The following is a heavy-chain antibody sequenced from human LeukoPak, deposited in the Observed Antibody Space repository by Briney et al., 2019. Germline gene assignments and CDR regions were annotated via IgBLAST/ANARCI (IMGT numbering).Heavy chain of an antibody. CDR1: GFTFSSYT. J-gene: IGHJ4*02. CDR2: ISSSSSYI. D-gene: IGHD3-22*01. V-gene: IGHV3-21*01. Sequence: PGGSLRLSCAASGFTFSSYTMNWVRQAPGKGLEWVSSISSSSSYIYYADSVKGRFTISRDNAKNSLYLQMNSLRAEDTAVYYCASRDSSAWPWNYWGQGTLVTVSS. CDR3: ASRDSSAWPWNY.